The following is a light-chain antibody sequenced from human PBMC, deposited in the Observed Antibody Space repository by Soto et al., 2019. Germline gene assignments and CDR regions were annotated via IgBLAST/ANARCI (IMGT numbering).Light chain of an antibody. V-gene: IGKV3-15*01. J-gene: IGKJ1*01. CDR2: GAS. Sequence: EIVMSQSTATLSGSPGGRARHYCMASQRVSSNLAWYQHNPGQAPRLLINGASTRAIGIPARFSGSGSGTEFTLTLSSLQSEDSAVYYCQQYHTWPRTFGQGTKVDI. CDR1: QRVSSN. CDR3: QQYHTWPRT.